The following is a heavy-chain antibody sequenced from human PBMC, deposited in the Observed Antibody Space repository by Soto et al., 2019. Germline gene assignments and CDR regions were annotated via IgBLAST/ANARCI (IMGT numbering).Heavy chain of an antibody. CDR2: ISSSGSTI. D-gene: IGHD2-2*01. Sequence: GGSLRLSCAASGFTFSDYYMSWIRQAPGKGLEWVSYISSSGSTIYYADSVKGRFTISRDNSKNTLYLQMNSLRAEDTAVYYCAKGAAVVLADLAPRYYYYYMDVRGKGITVTVS. CDR3: AKGAAVVLADLAPRYYYYYMDV. J-gene: IGHJ6*03. V-gene: IGHV3-11*01. CDR1: GFTFSDYY.